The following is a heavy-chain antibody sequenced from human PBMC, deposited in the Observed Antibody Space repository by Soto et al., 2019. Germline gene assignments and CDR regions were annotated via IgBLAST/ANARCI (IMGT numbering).Heavy chain of an antibody. Sequence: QITLKESGPTLVKPTQTLTLTCTFSGFSLSTSGVGVGWIRQPPGQALEWLALIYWEDDKRYSPSLKSRLIMTKDTSQNQVVLTMTNMDPVDTATYYCAHYCSGTYDTLAPSYFDYRGQGTLVTVSS. CDR3: AHYCSGTYDTLAPSYFDY. D-gene: IGHD3-10*01. CDR1: GFSLSTSGVG. J-gene: IGHJ4*02. V-gene: IGHV2-5*02. CDR2: IYWEDDK.